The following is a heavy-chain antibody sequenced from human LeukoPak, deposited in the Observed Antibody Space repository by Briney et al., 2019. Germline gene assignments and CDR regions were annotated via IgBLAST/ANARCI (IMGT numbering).Heavy chain of an antibody. D-gene: IGHD3-22*01. V-gene: IGHV4-39*07. Sequence: SESLSLTCTVSGGSIGSSAYSWGWIRQPPGKGLEWIGSISYTGTTYYNPSLKSRVTMSVDTSKNQFSLKLSSVTAADTAVYYCARDRYYYDSSGSTLFDYWGQGTLVTVSS. CDR3: ARDRYYYDSSGSTLFDY. J-gene: IGHJ4*02. CDR1: GGSIGSSAYS. CDR2: ISYTGTT.